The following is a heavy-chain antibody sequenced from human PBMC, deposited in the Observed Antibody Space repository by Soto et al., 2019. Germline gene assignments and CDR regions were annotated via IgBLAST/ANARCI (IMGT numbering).Heavy chain of an antibody. V-gene: IGHV1-69*13. J-gene: IGHJ4*02. CDR2: IIPIFGTA. CDR3: ARVYCRGGSCYSVDY. Sequence: ASVKVSCKASGGTFSSYAISWVRQAPGQGLEWMGGIIPIFGTANYAQKFQGRVTITADESTSTAYMELSSLRSEDTAVYYCARVYCRGGSCYSVDYWGQGTLVTVSS. D-gene: IGHD2-15*01. CDR1: GGTFSSYA.